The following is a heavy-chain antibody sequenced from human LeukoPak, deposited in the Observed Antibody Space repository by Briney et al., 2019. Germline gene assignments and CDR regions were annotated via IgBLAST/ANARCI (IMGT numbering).Heavy chain of an antibody. J-gene: IGHJ4*02. CDR2: ISGSGGST. D-gene: IGHD5-24*01. V-gene: IGHV3-23*01. CDR3: AKDITKRWLRPGFSLDY. CDR1: GFTFSSYG. Sequence: GGTLRLSCAASGFTFSSYGMSWVRQAPGKGLEWVSAISGSGGSTYYADSVKGRFTISRDNSKNTLYLQMNSLRAEDTAVYYCAKDITKRWLRPGFSLDYWGQGTLVTVSS.